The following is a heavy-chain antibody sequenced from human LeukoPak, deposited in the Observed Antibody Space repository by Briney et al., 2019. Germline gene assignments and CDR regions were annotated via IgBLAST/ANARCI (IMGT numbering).Heavy chain of an antibody. J-gene: IGHJ4*02. Sequence: SETLSLTCTVSGYSLSSDYYWGWIRQPPGKGLEWIGSVHHSGSTYYNPSLKSRVTISEDTPKNQLSLKLNSVTAADTAVYYCARDSLLRHGDYFDYWGQGTLVTVSS. CDR1: GYSLSSDYY. CDR3: ARDSLLRHGDYFDY. V-gene: IGHV4-38-2*02. D-gene: IGHD2/OR15-2a*01. CDR2: VHHSGST.